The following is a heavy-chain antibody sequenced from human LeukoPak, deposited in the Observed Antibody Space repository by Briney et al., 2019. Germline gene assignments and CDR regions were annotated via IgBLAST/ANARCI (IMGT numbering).Heavy chain of an antibody. CDR2: INPNSGGT. J-gene: IGHJ3*02. V-gene: IGHV1-2*02. D-gene: IGHD5-18*01. Sequence: ASVKVSCKASGYTFTGYYMHWVRQAPGQGLEWMGWINPNSGGTNYAQKFQGRVTLTRDTSIDTAHMELSRLRPHDTAVYYCARFFPGYLSAFDIWGQGTMVTVSS. CDR3: ARFFPGYLSAFDI. CDR1: GYTFTGYY.